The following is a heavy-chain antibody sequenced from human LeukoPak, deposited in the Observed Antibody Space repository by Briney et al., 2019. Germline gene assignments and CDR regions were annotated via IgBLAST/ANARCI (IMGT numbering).Heavy chain of an antibody. CDR2: IIPIFGTA. J-gene: IGHJ4*02. V-gene: IGHV1-69*05. CDR1: GYTFTSYG. CDR3: ARAGLGWSGYYTD. Sequence: SVKVSCKASGYTFTSYGISWVRQAPGQGLEWMGGIIPIFGTANYAQKFQGRVTITTDESTSTAYMELSSLRSEDTAVYYCARAGLGWSGYYTDWGQGTLVTVSS. D-gene: IGHD3-3*01.